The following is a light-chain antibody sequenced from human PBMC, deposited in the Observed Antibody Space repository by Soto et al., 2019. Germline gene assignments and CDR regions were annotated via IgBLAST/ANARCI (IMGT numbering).Light chain of an antibody. CDR2: EVS. J-gene: IGLJ1*01. CDR1: SSDVGGYNY. CDR3: SSYAGSTF. V-gene: IGLV2-8*01. Sequence: QSALTQPPSASGSPGQSVTISCTGTSSDVGGYNYVSWYQQHPGKAPKLMIYEVSKRPSGVPDRFSGSKSGNTASLTVSGLQAEDEADYYCSSYAGSTFFGTGTQLTVL.